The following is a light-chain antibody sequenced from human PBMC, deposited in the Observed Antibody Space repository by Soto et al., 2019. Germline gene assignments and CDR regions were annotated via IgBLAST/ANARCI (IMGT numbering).Light chain of an antibody. J-gene: IGKJ1*01. CDR2: KAS. CDR3: QQYNSYS. CDR1: QTISSW. Sequence: DIQMTQSPSTLSGSVGDRVTITCRASQTISSWLAWYQQRPGRAPKFLIYKASSLKNGVPLRFSGSGSGTQFTLTISSLQPDDFATYYCQQYNSYSFGQGTKVDIK. V-gene: IGKV1-5*03.